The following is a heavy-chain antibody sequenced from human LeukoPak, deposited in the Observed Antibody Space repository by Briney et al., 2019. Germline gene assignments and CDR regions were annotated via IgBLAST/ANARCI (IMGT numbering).Heavy chain of an antibody. Sequence: ASVKVSCKASGYTFTNYGISWVRRAPGQGLEWMGWISAYNGDTNYAQKLQGRVTMTTDTSTSTAYMELRSLKSDDTAVYYCARTEWLRFVSFDYWGQGTLVTVSS. J-gene: IGHJ4*02. D-gene: IGHD5-12*01. CDR1: GYTFTNYG. CDR3: ARTEWLRFVSFDY. CDR2: ISAYNGDT. V-gene: IGHV1-18*01.